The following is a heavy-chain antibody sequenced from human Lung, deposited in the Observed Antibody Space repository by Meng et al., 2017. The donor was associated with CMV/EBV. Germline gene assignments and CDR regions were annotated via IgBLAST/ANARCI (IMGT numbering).Heavy chain of an antibody. V-gene: IGHV4-4*02. D-gene: IGHD2-21*02. CDR1: SGSLSSRNC. J-gene: IGHJ4*02. CDR2: IYHSGST. Sequence: QVKPREAGPGRTKPAGTRSLPCAVSSGSLSSRNCWSWGRHPPGKGLEWIGEIYHSGSTNYNPSLKSRVTISVDESKNQFSLRLSSVSAADTAVYYCARVGAYCGGDCYHPRWGQGTLVTVSS. CDR3: ARVGAYCGGDCYHPR.